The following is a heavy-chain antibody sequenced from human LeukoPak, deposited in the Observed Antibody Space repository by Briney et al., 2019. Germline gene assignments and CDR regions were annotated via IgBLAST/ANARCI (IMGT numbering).Heavy chain of an antibody. D-gene: IGHD5-12*01. V-gene: IGHV3-30*04. Sequence: LSFYSAASGFTFSSYALHRERQAPGNGLVGGAVISYDGSNKYYADPVKGRFTISRDNSKNTLYLQMNSLRAEDTAVYYCARGRGYSGYELGYWGQGTLVTVSS. J-gene: IGHJ4*02. CDR3: ARGRGYSGYELGY. CDR1: GFTFSSYA. CDR2: ISYDGSNK.